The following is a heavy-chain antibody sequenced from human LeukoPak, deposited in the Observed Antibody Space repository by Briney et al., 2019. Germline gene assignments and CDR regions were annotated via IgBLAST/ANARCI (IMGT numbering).Heavy chain of an antibody. J-gene: IGHJ1*01. CDR1: GYTFTGYV. V-gene: IGHV1-2*02. D-gene: IGHD4-17*01. CDR2: INPNSGGT. CDR3: ARDVTTRYGY. Sequence: APVKVCCKASGYTFTGYVMHWVRQAPGQGLEWMGWINPNSGGTNYAQKFQGRVTMTRDTSISTAYMELSRLRSDDTAVYYCARDVTTRYGYWGQGTLVTVSS.